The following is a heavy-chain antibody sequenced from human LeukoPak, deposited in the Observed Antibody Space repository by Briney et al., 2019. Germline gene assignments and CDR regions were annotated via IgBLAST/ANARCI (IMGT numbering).Heavy chain of an antibody. J-gene: IGHJ4*02. CDR1: GVSISSRSYY. CDR2: IYYSGST. CDR3: ARHVRYFSGTCLQYFDY. V-gene: IGHV4-39*01. D-gene: IGHD2-2*01. Sequence: SETLSLTCTVCGVSISSRSYYWGWIRQPPGKGLEWIGSIYYSGSTYYNPSLKSRVTISVDTSKNQFSLKLSSVTAADTAVYYCARHVRYFSGTCLQYFDYWGQGTMVTVSS.